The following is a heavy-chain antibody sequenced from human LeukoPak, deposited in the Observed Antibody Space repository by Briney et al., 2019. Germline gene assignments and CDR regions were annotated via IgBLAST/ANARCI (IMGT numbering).Heavy chain of an antibody. CDR2: IIPIFGTA. J-gene: IGHJ4*02. CDR1: GGTFSSYA. CDR3: ARDWELHLFDY. D-gene: IGHD1-26*01. Sequence: GASVKVSCKASGGTFSSYAISWVRQAPRQGLEWMGRIIPIFGTANYAQKFQGRVTITTDESTSTAYMELSSLRSEDTAVYYCARDWELHLFDYWGQGTLVTVSS. V-gene: IGHV1-69*05.